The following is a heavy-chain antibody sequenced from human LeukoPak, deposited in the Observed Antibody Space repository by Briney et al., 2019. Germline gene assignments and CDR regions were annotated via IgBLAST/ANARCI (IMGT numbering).Heavy chain of an antibody. CDR1: GFTFSSHA. V-gene: IGHV3-23*01. CDR3: AKDLQLGDIVVVPGFPMDV. Sequence: PGRSLRLSCAASGFTFSSHAMSWVRQAPGKGLKWVSAISGSGGSTYYADSLKGRFTISRDNSKNTLYLQMNSLRAEDTAVYYCAKDLQLGDIVVVPGFPMDVWGKGTTVTVSS. CDR2: ISGSGGST. J-gene: IGHJ6*04. D-gene: IGHD2-2*01.